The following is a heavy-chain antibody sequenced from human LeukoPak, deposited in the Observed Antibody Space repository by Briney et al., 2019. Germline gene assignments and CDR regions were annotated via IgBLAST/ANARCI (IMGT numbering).Heavy chain of an antibody. V-gene: IGHV4-61*02. D-gene: IGHD4-17*01. Sequence: TLSLTCTVSGGSISSGSYYWSWIRQPAGKGLEWIERIYTSGSTNYNPSLKSRVTISVDTSKNQFSLKLSSVTAADTAVYYCARGAVTNPGWFDPWGQGTLVTVSS. CDR2: IYTSGST. J-gene: IGHJ5*02. CDR3: ARGAVTNPGWFDP. CDR1: GGSISSGSYY.